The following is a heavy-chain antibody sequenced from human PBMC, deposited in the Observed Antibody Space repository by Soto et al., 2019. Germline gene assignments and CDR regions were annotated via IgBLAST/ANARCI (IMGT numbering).Heavy chain of an antibody. D-gene: IGHD2-2*01. V-gene: IGHV4-59*01. CDR3: ARDFWSSTSCYRNWFDP. CDR1: GGSISSYY. J-gene: IGHJ5*02. CDR2: IYYSGST. Sequence: QVQLQESGPGLVKPSETLSLTCTVSGGSISSYYWSWIRQPPGKGLEWIGYIYYSGSTNYNPSLRSRVTISVDTSKNQFSLKLSSVTAADTAVYYCARDFWSSTSCYRNWFDPWGQGNLVTVSS.